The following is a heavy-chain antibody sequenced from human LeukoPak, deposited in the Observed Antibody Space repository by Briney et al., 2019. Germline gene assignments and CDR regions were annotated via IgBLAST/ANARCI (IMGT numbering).Heavy chain of an antibody. V-gene: IGHV3-23*01. Sequence: GGSLRLSCEASGFTFSRFAMTWVRQAPGKGLEWVSTIGGLGESTNYADSVKGRFTISRDNSKNTLYLQMNNLRAEDAAVYYCAKDRDIILTGHGMDVWGQGTTVTVSS. CDR1: GFTFSRFA. J-gene: IGHJ6*02. D-gene: IGHD3-9*01. CDR2: IGGLGEST. CDR3: AKDRDIILTGHGMDV.